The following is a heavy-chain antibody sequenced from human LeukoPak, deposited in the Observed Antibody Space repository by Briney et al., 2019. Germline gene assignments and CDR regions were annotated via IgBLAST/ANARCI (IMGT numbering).Heavy chain of an antibody. CDR2: INPNSGDT. CDR3: ARVSLGNEPGSPQNYYYYGMDV. V-gene: IGHV1-2*06. CDR1: GYTFTGYH. J-gene: IGHJ6*02. Sequence: ASVKVSCKASGYTFTGYHMHWVRQAPGQGLEWMGRINPNSGDTNYAQKFQGRVTMTRDTSISTAYMELSRLRSDDTAVYYCARVSLGNEPGSPQNYYYYGMDVWGQGTTVTVSS.